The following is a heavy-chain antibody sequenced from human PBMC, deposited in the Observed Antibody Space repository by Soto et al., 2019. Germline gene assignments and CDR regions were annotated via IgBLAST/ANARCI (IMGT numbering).Heavy chain of an antibody. CDR3: ARGFGITMVRGRLPYYFDY. CDR2: INHSGST. CDR1: GGSFSGYY. D-gene: IGHD3-10*01. Sequence: SETLSLTCAVYGGSFSGYYWSWIRQPPGKGLEWIGEINHSGSTNYNPSLRSRVTISVDTSKNQFSLKLSSVTAADTAVYYCARGFGITMVRGRLPYYFDYWGQGTLVTVSS. J-gene: IGHJ4*02. V-gene: IGHV4-34*01.